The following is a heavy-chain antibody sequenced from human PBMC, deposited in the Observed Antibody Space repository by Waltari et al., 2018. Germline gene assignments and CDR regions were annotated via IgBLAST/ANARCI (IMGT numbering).Heavy chain of an antibody. CDR2: IYSGDNT. V-gene: IGHV3-53*02. Sequence: EVQLVETGGGLIQPGGSLRLSCAASGCSVTSNSMNWVRQAPGKGLEWVSVIYSGDNTFYADSVKGRFTISRDNAKNTVYLQMTSLRADDTAVYYCAREPSNRSGPGRGAFDIWGQGTMVTVSS. CDR1: GCSVTSNS. D-gene: IGHD1-26*01. CDR3: AREPSNRSGPGRGAFDI. J-gene: IGHJ3*02.